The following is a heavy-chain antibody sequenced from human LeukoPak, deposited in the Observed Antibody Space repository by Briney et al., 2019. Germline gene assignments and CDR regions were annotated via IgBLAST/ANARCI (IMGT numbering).Heavy chain of an antibody. V-gene: IGHV5-51*01. CDR1: GYIFSDFW. CDR3: ARSWAMAQNLDS. J-gene: IGHJ4*02. CDR2: IYPGDSDT. D-gene: IGHD5-18*01. Sequence: GESLKISCKGSGYIFSDFWIVWVSQLPAQDGVWVGIIYPGDSDTRYSPSFQGQVTISADKSISTAYLQWSSLKASDTAMYYCARSWAMAQNLDSWGQGTLVTVSS.